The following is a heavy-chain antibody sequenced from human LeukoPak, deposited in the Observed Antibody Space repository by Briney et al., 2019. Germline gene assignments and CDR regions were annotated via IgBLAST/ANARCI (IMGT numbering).Heavy chain of an antibody. J-gene: IGHJ6*03. D-gene: IGHD2-2*01. CDR3: ARGPRIVPANDGYYYMDV. V-gene: IGHV4-34*01. CDR2: VTHSGRT. Sequence: SETLSLTCAVYGGSFSTYYWSWIRQPPGKGLEWIGEVTHSGRTNYNPSLRSRVTILVDMSKHQFSLKLISVTAADTAVYYCARGPRIVPANDGYYYMDVWGKGTTVTVSS. CDR1: GGSFSTYY.